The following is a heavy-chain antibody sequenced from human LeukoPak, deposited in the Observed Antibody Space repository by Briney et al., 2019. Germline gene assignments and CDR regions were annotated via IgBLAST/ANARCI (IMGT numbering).Heavy chain of an antibody. Sequence: GASVTVSCKVSGYTLTELSMHWVRQAPGKGLEWMGGFDPEDGETIYAQKFQGRVTMTEDTSTDTAYMELSSLRSEDTAVYYCATTLAVAGAFDYWGQGTLVTVSS. CDR1: GYTLTELS. CDR2: FDPEDGET. J-gene: IGHJ4*02. V-gene: IGHV1-24*01. D-gene: IGHD6-19*01. CDR3: ATTLAVAGAFDY.